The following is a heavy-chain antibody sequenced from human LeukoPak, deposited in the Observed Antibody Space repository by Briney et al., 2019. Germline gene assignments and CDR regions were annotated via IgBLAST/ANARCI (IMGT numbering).Heavy chain of an antibody. J-gene: IGHJ4*02. D-gene: IGHD3-3*01. CDR2: IRSRTYGETT. Sequence: GSLRLSCKASGFNFGDYGLTWVRQAPGKGLEWVGFIRSRTYGETTDYAASVKGRSIMSRDDSKSIACLQMNNLKIEDTALYYCARAQYYDFWSGYYHSNDYWGQGTLVSVSS. CDR3: ARAQYYDFWSGYYHSNDY. CDR1: GFNFGDYG. V-gene: IGHV3-49*04.